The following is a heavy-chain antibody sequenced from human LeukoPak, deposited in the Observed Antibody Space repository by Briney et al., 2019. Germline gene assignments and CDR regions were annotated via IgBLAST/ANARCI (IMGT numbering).Heavy chain of an antibody. D-gene: IGHD3-10*02. Sequence: MPSETLSLTCTVSGGSISSGGYYWSWIRQHPGKGLEWIGYIYYSGSTYYNPSLKSRVTISVDTSKNQFSLKLSSVTAADTAVYYCARGRTYYYVFDPWGQGTLVTVSS. V-gene: IGHV4-31*03. J-gene: IGHJ5*02. CDR2: IYYSGST. CDR3: ARGRTYYYVFDP. CDR1: GGSISSGGYY.